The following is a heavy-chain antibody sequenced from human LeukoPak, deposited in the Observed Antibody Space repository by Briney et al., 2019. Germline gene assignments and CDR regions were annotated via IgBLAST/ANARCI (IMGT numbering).Heavy chain of an antibody. CDR3: AELGITMIGGV. V-gene: IGHV3-48*03. CDR2: ISSSGSTI. J-gene: IGHJ6*04. Sequence: GGSLRLSCAASGFTFSSYEMNWVRRAPGKGLEWVSYISSSGSTIYYADSVKGRFTVSRDNAKNSLYLQMNSLRAEDTAVYYCAELGITMIGGVWGKGTTVTISS. CDR1: GFTFSSYE. D-gene: IGHD3-10*02.